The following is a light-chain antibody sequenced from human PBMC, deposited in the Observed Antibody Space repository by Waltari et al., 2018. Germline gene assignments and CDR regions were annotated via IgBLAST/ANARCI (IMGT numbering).Light chain of an antibody. CDR2: DT. Sequence: QSALSQPASVSGSPGQSITISCSGTTPDVGGSNFFSWYQQYPDKAPKVLIYDTDRPSGLSLRFSGSKCGNTASLTISGLQAEDEADYYCCSYARSSTYVFGTGTKVTVL. J-gene: IGLJ1*01. V-gene: IGLV2-14*03. CDR1: TPDVGGSNF. CDR3: CSYARSSTYV.